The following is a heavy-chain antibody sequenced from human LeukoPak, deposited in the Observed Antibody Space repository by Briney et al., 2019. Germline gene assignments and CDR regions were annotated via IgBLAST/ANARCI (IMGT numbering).Heavy chain of an antibody. CDR2: IYYSGST. D-gene: IGHD4-17*01. J-gene: IGHJ4*02. Sequence: SETLSLTCTVSGGSISSYYWSWIRQPPGKGLEWIGYIYYSGSTNYNPSLKSRVTISVDTSKNQFSLKLSSVTAADTAVYYCARLAVTKMGFDYWGQGTLVTVSS. CDR1: GGSISSYY. V-gene: IGHV4-59*08. CDR3: ARLAVTKMGFDY.